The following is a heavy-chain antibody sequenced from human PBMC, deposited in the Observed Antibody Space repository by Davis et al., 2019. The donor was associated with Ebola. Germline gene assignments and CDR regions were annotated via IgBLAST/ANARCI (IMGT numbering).Heavy chain of an antibody. J-gene: IGHJ4*02. CDR1: GDSVSSNSAA. V-gene: IGHV6-1*01. D-gene: IGHD5-24*01. CDR2: TYYRSKWHN. Sequence: PSETLSLTCAISGDSVSSNSAAWTWIRQSPTRGLEWLGRTYYRSKWHNDYAVSLQGRITINPDTSKNQFPLQLNSVTPEDTAVYYCARRGLLRDGYNFFDYWGQGTLVTVSS. CDR3: ARRGLLRDGYNFFDY.